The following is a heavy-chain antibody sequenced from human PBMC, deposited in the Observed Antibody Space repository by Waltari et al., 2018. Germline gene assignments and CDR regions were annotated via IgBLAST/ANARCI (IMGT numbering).Heavy chain of an antibody. D-gene: IGHD3-22*01. CDR3: ARTGLTFHHDSSTSIDY. CDR2: INHSGST. Sequence: QVQLQQWGAGLLKPSETLSLTCAVYGGSFRDYYWSWIRQPPGKGLEWIGEINHSGSTNYNPALRSRVTISVETSKSQFSLKLTSVTAADTAVYFCARTGLTFHHDSSTSIDYWGQGTVVTVSS. CDR1: GGSFRDYY. V-gene: IGHV4-34*02. J-gene: IGHJ4*02.